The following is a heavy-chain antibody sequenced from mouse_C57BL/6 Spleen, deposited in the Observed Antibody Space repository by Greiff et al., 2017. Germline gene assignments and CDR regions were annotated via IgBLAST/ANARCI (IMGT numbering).Heavy chain of an antibody. CDR2: IYPGSGST. CDR3: ARVRDYDGPWFAY. J-gene: IGHJ3*01. V-gene: IGHV1-55*01. CDR1: GYTFTSYW. Sequence: QVQLQQPGAELVKPGASVKMSCKASGYTFTSYWITWVKQRPGQGLEWIGDIYPGSGSTNYNEKFKSKATLTVDTSSSTAYMQLSSLTSEDSAVYYCARVRDYDGPWFAYWGQGTLVTVSA. D-gene: IGHD2-4*01.